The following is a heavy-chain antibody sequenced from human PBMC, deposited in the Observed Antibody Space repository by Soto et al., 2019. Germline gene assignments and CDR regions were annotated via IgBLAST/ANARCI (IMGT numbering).Heavy chain of an antibody. V-gene: IGHV4-34*01. Sequence: QVQLQQWGAGLLKPSETLSLTCAVYGGSFSGYYWSWIRQPPGKGLEWIGEINHSGSTNYNPSLKSRGTISVDTSKNQFSLKLSSVTAADTAVYYCARGRWIRYFDLWGRGTLVTVSS. CDR3: ARGRWIRYFDL. J-gene: IGHJ2*01. CDR2: INHSGST. CDR1: GGSFSGYY. D-gene: IGHD2-2*03.